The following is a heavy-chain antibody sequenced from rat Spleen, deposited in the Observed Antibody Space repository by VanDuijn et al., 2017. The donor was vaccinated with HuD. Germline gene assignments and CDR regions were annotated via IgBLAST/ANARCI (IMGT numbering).Heavy chain of an antibody. CDR2: IRTKANNYAT. V-gene: IGHV10-5*01. D-gene: IGHD3-1*01. CDR3: TAASNEY. Sequence: VQLAESGGGLVQPGRSLKLSCAASGFTFSNAAMYWVRQAPGKGLEWVARIRTKANNYATYYADSVKGRFTISRDDSKSLVYLQMDNLKTEDTAMYYCTAASNEYWGQGVMVTVSS. J-gene: IGHJ2*01. CDR1: GFTFSNAA.